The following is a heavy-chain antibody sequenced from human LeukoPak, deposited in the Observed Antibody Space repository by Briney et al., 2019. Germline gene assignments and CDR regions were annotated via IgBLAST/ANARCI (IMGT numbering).Heavy chain of an antibody. CDR2: ISSSGSTI. V-gene: IGHV3-11*01. J-gene: IGHJ5*02. D-gene: IGHD3-22*01. Sequence: GGSLRLSCAASGFTFSDYYMSWIRQAPGKGLEWVSYISSSGSTIYYADSVKGRFTISRDNAKNSLYPQMNSLRAEDTAVYYCARDHTYDSSGYDVVWFDPWGQGTLVTVSS. CDR1: GFTFSDYY. CDR3: ARDHTYDSSGYDVVWFDP.